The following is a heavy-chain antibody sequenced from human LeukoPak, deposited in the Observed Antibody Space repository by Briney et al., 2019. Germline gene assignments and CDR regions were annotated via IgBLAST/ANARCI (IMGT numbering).Heavy chain of an antibody. CDR2: ISGSGGST. CDR1: GFTFSSYA. J-gene: IGHJ4*02. CDR3: AKDGYYGSGPPDY. V-gene: IGHV3-23*01. Sequence: GGSLRPSCAASGFTFSSYAMSWVRQAPGKGLEWVSAISGSGGSTYYADSVKGRFTISRDNSKNTLYLQMNSLRAQDTAGYYCAKDGYYGSGPPDYWGQGTLVTVSS. D-gene: IGHD3-10*01.